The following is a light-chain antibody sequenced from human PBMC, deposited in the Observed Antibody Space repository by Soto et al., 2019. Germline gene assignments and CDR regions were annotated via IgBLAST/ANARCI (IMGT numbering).Light chain of an antibody. Sequence: LSQSPSTLSVSTGERVTLSCRASQSVSDNLAWYQQKPGQAPRLLIYGASIRATDIPARFSGSGSGTEFSLTISSLQSEDFAVYYCQQYNDWPLTFGGGTKVDTK. CDR1: QSVSDN. CDR2: GAS. J-gene: IGKJ4*01. CDR3: QQYNDWPLT. V-gene: IGKV3D-15*01.